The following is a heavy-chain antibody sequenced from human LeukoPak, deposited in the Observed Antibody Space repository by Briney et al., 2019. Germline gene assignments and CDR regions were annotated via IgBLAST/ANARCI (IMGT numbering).Heavy chain of an antibody. Sequence: ASVKVSCKASGYTFTGYYMHWVRQAPGQGLEWMGWINPNSGDTNYAQKFQGRVTMTRDTSISTAYMELSRLRSDDTAVYYCARDLTMTTVTTSPYYYYGMDVWGQGTTVTVSS. CDR3: ARDLTMTTVTTSPYYYYGMDV. CDR2: INPNSGDT. CDR1: GYTFTGYY. D-gene: IGHD4-11*01. J-gene: IGHJ6*02. V-gene: IGHV1-2*02.